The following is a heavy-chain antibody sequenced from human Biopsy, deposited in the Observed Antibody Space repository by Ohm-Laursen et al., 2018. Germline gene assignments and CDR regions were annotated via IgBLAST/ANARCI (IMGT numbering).Heavy chain of an antibody. Sequence: SDTLSLTCSVSGGSISSGGSYWSWIRQRPGKGLEWIGYIFNSANTYYNPSLKNLITISGDTSKNQFSLKLNSVTAADTAAYYCARGYYFDSNGYFWFDPWGQGTLVTVSS. CDR3: ARGYYFDSNGYFWFDP. D-gene: IGHD3-22*01. CDR1: GGSISSGGSY. J-gene: IGHJ5*02. V-gene: IGHV4-31*01. CDR2: IFNSANT.